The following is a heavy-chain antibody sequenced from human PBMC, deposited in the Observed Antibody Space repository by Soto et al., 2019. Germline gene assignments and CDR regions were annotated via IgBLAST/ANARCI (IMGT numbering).Heavy chain of an antibody. CDR2: TFYSGSP. Sequence: QLQLQESGPGLVKPSETLSLTCTVSGGSIRRSSYHWGWIRQPPGKGLQSIGNTFYSGSPYYNPSLKSGVTISVDTSKNQFSLKLSSVTAADTDVYYCATVMGGDNGAYSHHWGQGTLVTVSS. CDR3: ATVMGGDNGAYSHH. V-gene: IGHV4-39*01. J-gene: IGHJ1*01. D-gene: IGHD4-17*01. CDR1: GGSIRRSSYH.